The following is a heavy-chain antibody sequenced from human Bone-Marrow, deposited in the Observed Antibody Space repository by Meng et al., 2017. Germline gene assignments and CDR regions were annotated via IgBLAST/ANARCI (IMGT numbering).Heavy chain of an antibody. J-gene: IGHJ3*02. CDR2: IYYSGST. CDR3: ARDSRDGYNNDAFDI. CDR1: GGSISSSSYY. V-gene: IGHV4-39*07. Sequence: GSLRLSCTVSGGSISSSSYYWCWSRQPPGKGLECMGSIYYSGSTYYNPSLKSRVTISVDTSKNQFSMKLSSVTAADTAVYYCARDSRDGYNNDAFDIWGQGTMVTVSS. D-gene: IGHD5-24*01.